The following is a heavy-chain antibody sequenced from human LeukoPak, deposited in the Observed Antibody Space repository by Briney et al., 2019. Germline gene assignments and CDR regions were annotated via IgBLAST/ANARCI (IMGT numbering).Heavy chain of an antibody. CDR1: GFTFSSYS. J-gene: IGHJ4*02. CDR3: ARKGSGYDPYYFDY. V-gene: IGHV3-48*01. D-gene: IGHD5-12*01. CDR2: ISSSSSTI. Sequence: GGSLRLSCAASGFTFSSYSMNWVRQAPGKGLEWVSYISSSSSTIYYADSVKGRFTISRDNAKNSLYLQMNSLRAEDTAVYYCARKGSGYDPYYFDYWGQGTLVTVSS.